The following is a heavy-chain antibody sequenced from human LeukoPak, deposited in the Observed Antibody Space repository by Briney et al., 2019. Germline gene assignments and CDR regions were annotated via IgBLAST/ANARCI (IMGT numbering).Heavy chain of an antibody. Sequence: SETLSLTCTVSGGSISSRSDYWGWIRQTPGKGLEWIGNLDSSGSTYYNPSLKSRVTISVGTSKNQFSLNLRSVTAADTAIYFCSRSHDYGGLYFYYCMDVWGKGTTVTVSS. V-gene: IGHV4-39*01. CDR3: SRSHDYGGLYFYYCMDV. CDR1: GGSISSRSDY. J-gene: IGHJ6*03. D-gene: IGHD4-23*01. CDR2: LDSSGST.